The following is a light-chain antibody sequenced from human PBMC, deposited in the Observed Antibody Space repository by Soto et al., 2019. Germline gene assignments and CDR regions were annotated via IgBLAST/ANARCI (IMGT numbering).Light chain of an antibody. CDR2: AAS. Sequence: IKMTQSPSSLSASVGDRVTITCRASQSISSYLNWYQKKPGKAPKLLIYAASSLQSGVPSRLRGSASGTDFTLTISSLQPEDGATYDGQQRYSTPITFGQGTRLEIK. V-gene: IGKV1-39*01. CDR3: QQRYSTPIT. CDR1: QSISSY. J-gene: IGKJ5*01.